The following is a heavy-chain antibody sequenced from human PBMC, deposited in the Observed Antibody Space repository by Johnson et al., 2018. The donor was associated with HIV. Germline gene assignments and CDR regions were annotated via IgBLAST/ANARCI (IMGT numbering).Heavy chain of an antibody. CDR1: GFTFSSYG. D-gene: IGHD6-13*01. J-gene: IGHJ3*02. CDR3: AKETVRQQLVLGTDAFDI. CDR2: IWYDGSNK. V-gene: IGHV3-33*06. Sequence: QVQLVESGGGVVQPGRSLRLSCAASGFTFSSYGMHWVRQAPGKGLEWVAVIWYDGSNKYYADSVKGRFTISRDNSKNTLYLQMNSLRAEDTAGYYCAKETVRQQLVLGTDAFDIWGQGTMVTVSS.